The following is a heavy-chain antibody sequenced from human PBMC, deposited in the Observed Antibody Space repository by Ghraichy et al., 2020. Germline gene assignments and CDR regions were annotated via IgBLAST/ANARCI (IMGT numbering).Heavy chain of an antibody. J-gene: IGHJ4*02. Sequence: SVKVSCKASGGTFSSYAISWVRQAPGQGLEWMGGIIPIFGTANYAQKFQGRVTITADESTSTAYMELSSLRSEDTAVYYCARHMVRGVIFSPFDYWGQGTLVTVSS. CDR1: GGTFSSYA. CDR2: IIPIFGTA. CDR3: ARHMVRGVIFSPFDY. V-gene: IGHV1-69*13. D-gene: IGHD3-10*01.